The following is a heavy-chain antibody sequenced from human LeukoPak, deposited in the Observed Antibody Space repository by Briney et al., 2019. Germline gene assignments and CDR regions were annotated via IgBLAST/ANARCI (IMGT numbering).Heavy chain of an antibody. V-gene: IGHV4-34*01. CDR2: INHSGST. CDR3: ARDCGYSYGLYYYYGMDV. D-gene: IGHD5-18*01. CDR1: GGSFSGYY. J-gene: IGHJ6*02. Sequence: SETLSLTCAVYGGSFSGYYWSWIRQPPGKGLEWIGEINHSGSTNYNPSLKSRVTISVDTSKNQFSLKLNSVTAADTAVYYCARDCGYSYGLYYYYGMDVWGQGTTVTVSS.